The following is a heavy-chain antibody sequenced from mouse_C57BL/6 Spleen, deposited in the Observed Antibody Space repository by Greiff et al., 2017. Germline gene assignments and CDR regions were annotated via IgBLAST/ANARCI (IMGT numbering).Heavy chain of an antibody. D-gene: IGHD1-2*01. J-gene: IGHJ4*01. CDR2: IDPNSGGT. CDR3: ARTAPYDYYAMDY. Sequence: QVQLQQPGAELVKPGASVKLSCKASGYTFPSYWMHWVKQRPGRGLEWIGRIDPNSGGTKYNEKFKSKATLTVDKPSSTAYMQRSSLTSEDSAVYDCARTAPYDYYAMDYWGQGTSVTVSS. V-gene: IGHV1-72*01. CDR1: GYTFPSYW.